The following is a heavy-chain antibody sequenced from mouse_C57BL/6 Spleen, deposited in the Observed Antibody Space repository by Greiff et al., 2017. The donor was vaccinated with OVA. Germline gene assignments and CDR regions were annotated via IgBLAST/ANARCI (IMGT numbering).Heavy chain of an antibody. CDR2: ISSGSSTI. CDR1: GFTFSDYG. V-gene: IGHV5-17*01. J-gene: IGHJ4*01. Sequence: EVHLVESGGGLVKPGGSLKLSCAASGFTFSDYGMHWVRQAPEKGLEWVAYISSGSSTIYYADTVKGRFTISRDNAKNTLFLQMTSLRSEDTAMYYCARLGFYYAMDYWGQGTSVTVCS. CDR3: ARLGFYYAMDY.